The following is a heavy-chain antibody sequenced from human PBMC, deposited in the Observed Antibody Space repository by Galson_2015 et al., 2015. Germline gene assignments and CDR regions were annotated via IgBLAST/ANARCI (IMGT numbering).Heavy chain of an antibody. CDR1: GGSISNYY. Sequence: ETLSLTCTVSGGSISNYYWSWIRQPPGKGLEWIGNIYYSGSTNYNASLKSRVTISVDTSKSQFSLKLSSVTAADTAVYYCAREKTKYYYDSSGYYYATGDAFDIWGQGTMVTVSS. D-gene: IGHD3-22*01. CDR3: AREKTKYYYDSSGYYYATGDAFDI. J-gene: IGHJ3*02. V-gene: IGHV4-59*01. CDR2: IYYSGST.